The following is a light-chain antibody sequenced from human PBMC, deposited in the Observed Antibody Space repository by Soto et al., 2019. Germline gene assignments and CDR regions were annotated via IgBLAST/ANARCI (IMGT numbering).Light chain of an antibody. J-gene: IGKJ1*01. CDR2: GAS. Sequence: EIVLTQSPGTLSLSPGERATLSCRASQSVNRFLAWFQQKPGQAPRLLIYGASNRATGIPDRFSGSGSETGFTLTITRLEPEDSAVYYCHHYVGSSWAFGQGTKVEIK. CDR1: QSVNRF. V-gene: IGKV3-20*01. CDR3: HHYVGSSWA.